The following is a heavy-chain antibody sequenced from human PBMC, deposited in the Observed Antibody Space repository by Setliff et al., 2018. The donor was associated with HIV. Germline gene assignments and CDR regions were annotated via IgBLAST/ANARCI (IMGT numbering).Heavy chain of an antibody. CDR1: GFTFSVYD. V-gene: IGHV3-13*01. D-gene: IGHD3-10*01. J-gene: IGHJ3*01. Sequence: GGSLRLSCAASGFTFSVYDMHWVRQVTGKGLEWVAAIGTNGDTSYPGSVKGRFSISRDNAKNSLYLQMNSLRAEDTAVYYCSRGGSDAFDVWGQGTLVTVSS. CDR3: SRGGSDAFDV. CDR2: IGTNGDT.